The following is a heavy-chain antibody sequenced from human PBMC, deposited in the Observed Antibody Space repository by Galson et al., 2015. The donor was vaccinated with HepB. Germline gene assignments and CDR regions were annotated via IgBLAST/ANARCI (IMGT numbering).Heavy chain of an antibody. J-gene: IGHJ4*02. CDR2: ISSSSSTI. CDR3: AVNYYDSSGYYYEDY. D-gene: IGHD3-22*01. V-gene: IGHV3-48*02. Sequence: SLRLSCAASGFTVSSYSMNWVRQAPGKGLEWVSYISSSSSTIYYADSVKGRFTISRDNAKNSLYLQMNSLRDEDTAVYYCAVNYYDSSGYYYEDYWGQGTLVTVSS. CDR1: GFTVSSYS.